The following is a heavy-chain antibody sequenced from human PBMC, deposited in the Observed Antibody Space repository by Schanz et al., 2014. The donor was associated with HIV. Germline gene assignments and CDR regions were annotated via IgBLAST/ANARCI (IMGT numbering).Heavy chain of an antibody. J-gene: IGHJ4*02. Sequence: QVQLVESGGRVVQPGRSLRLSCAVSGFTFSNYAMHWVRQAPGKGLEWVAVISYDGSNKYYADSVKGRFTVSRDNTKNTLYLQMNSLTPEDTAVYYCARDAEGSWKWGYFDYGGQGILVTVSS. CDR2: ISYDGSNK. D-gene: IGHD6-13*01. V-gene: IGHV3-30-3*01. CDR3: ARDAEGSWKWGYFDY. CDR1: GFTFSNYA.